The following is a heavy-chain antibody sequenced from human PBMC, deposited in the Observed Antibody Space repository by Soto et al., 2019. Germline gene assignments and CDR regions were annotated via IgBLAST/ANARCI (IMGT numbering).Heavy chain of an antibody. D-gene: IGHD6-13*01. CDR2: ISAYNGNT. CDR3: ARAATIAAAGAPFDY. CDR1: GYTFTSYG. V-gene: IGHV1-18*01. J-gene: IGHJ4*02. Sequence: ASVKVSCKASGYTFTSYGISWVRQAPGQGLEWMGWISAYNGNTNYAQKLQGRVTMTTDTSTSTAYMELRSLRSADPAVYYCARAATIAAAGAPFDYGGQGTLVPVSS.